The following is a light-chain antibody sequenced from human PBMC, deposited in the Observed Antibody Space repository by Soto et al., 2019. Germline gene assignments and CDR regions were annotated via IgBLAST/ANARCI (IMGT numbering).Light chain of an antibody. CDR2: DAS. CDR3: QQRSNWPPAVLWT. CDR1: QSVSSY. V-gene: IGKV3-11*01. Sequence: EIVLTQSPATLSLSPGERATLSCRASQSVSSYLAWYQQKPGQAPRLLIYDASNRATGIPARFSGSGSGTDFTLTISSLEPEDFAVYYCQQRSNWPPAVLWTFGQGTKV. J-gene: IGKJ1*01.